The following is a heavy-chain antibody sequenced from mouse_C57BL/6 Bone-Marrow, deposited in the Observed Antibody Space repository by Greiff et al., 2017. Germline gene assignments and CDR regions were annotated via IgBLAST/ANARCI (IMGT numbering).Heavy chain of an antibody. CDR2: IYPGSGNT. CDR3: ARRRDSSGLFYAMDY. D-gene: IGHD3-2*02. J-gene: IGHJ4*01. CDR1: GYTFTDYY. Sequence: VQLQQSGAELVRPGASVKLSCKASGYTFTDYYINWVKQRPGQGLEWIARIYPGSGNTYYNEKFKGKATLTAEKSSSTAYMQLSSLTSEDSAVYFCARRRDSSGLFYAMDYWGQGTSVTVSS. V-gene: IGHV1-76*01.